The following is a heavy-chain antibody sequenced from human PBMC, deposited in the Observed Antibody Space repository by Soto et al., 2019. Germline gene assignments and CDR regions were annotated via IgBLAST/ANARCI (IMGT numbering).Heavy chain of an antibody. D-gene: IGHD2-21*01. CDR3: ARSIVVVIAAPDAFDI. J-gene: IGHJ3*02. CDR2: IYYSGST. V-gene: IGHV4-31*03. Sequence: QVQLQESGPGLVKPSQTLSLTCTVSGGSISSGGYYWSWIRQHPGKGLEWIGYIYYSGSTYYNPSLESRVTTSVDTSKNQFSLKLSSVTAADTAVYYCARSIVVVIAAPDAFDIWGQGTMVTVSS. CDR1: GGSISSGGYY.